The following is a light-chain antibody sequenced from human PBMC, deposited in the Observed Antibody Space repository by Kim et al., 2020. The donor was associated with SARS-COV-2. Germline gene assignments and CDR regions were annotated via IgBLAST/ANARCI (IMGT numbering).Light chain of an antibody. Sequence: RATINCRSSQSVLYRSNNQNYLAWYQQKPGRPPKLLIYWASTREYGVPDRFSGSGSGTDFTLTISSLQAEDVAVYYCQQYYSTPYTFGQGTKLEIK. CDR2: WAS. J-gene: IGKJ2*01. V-gene: IGKV4-1*01. CDR1: QSVLYRSNNQNY. CDR3: QQYYSTPYT.